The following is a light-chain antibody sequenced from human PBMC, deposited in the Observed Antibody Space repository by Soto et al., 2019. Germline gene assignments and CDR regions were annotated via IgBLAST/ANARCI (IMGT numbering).Light chain of an antibody. CDR3: QQYGNSPP. J-gene: IGKJ5*01. V-gene: IGKV3-20*01. CDR1: QIVSSSY. CDR2: GAS. Sequence: EIVLTQSPGTLSLSPGERATLSCRASQIVSSSYLAWYQQKPGQAPRLLIYGASSRATGIPDRFSGSGSGTDFPLTISRLEPEDFAVYYCQQYGNSPPFGQGTRLEI.